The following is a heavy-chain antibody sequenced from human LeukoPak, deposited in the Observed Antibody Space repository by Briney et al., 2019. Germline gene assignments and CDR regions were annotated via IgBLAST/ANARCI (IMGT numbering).Heavy chain of an antibody. CDR1: GYTFRNYA. CDR2: ISDYNGNT. V-gene: IGHV1-18*01. Sequence: ASVKVSCKASGYTFRNYAITWVRQAPGHGLEWMGWISDYNGNTNYAQKFQGRVTMTTDTSTSTAYMEQRSPRSEDTAVYYCARGDYYDSSGYFPGMNYWGQGTLVTVSS. CDR3: ARGDYYDSSGYFPGMNY. D-gene: IGHD3-22*01. J-gene: IGHJ4*02.